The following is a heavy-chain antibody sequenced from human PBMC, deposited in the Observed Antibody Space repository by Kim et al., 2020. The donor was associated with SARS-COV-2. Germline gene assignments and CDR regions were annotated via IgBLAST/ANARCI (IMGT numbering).Heavy chain of an antibody. CDR1: GGSVSSGSYY. Sequence: SETLSLTCTVSGGSVSSGSYYWSWIRQPPGKGLEWIGYIYYSGSTNYNPSLKSRATISVDTSKNQFSLKLSSVTAADTAVYYCAREPDGSGSYYGMDVWGQGTTVTVSS. J-gene: IGHJ6*02. V-gene: IGHV4-61*01. D-gene: IGHD3-10*01. CDR3: AREPDGSGSYYGMDV. CDR2: IYYSGST.